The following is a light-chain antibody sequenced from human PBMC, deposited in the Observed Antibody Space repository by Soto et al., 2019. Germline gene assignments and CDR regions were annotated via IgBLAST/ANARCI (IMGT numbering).Light chain of an antibody. CDR1: QGISSY. CDR2: AAS. V-gene: IGKV1-9*01. CDR3: QQFNRYPVMYT. J-gene: IGKJ2*01. Sequence: IQLTQSPSSLSESVGDRVTITCRARQGISSYLAWYQQKPGKDPQLLIYAASDLQNGVPSRFRGSEAGTDFPLTSSCLQPEDFAPYYCQQFNRYPVMYTFGQGTKLEIK.